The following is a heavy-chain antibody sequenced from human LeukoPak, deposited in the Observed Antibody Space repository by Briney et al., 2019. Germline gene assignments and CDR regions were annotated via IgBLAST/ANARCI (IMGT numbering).Heavy chain of an antibody. V-gene: IGHV1-2*02. Sequence: GASVQVSCKASGYTFTAYCVYWVRQAPAPGHGLEWMGWINPNNGDTIYAQKFRGRVTMTSDTSIATAYMELSGLTSDDTGVYYCARDRYGDYFSARYFDYWGQGTLVTVSS. CDR2: INPNNGDT. CDR1: GYTFTAYC. J-gene: IGHJ4*02. CDR3: ARDRYGDYFSARYFDY. D-gene: IGHD4-17*01.